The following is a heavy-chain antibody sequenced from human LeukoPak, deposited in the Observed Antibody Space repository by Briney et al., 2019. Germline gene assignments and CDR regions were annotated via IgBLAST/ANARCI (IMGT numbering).Heavy chain of an antibody. CDR1: GFTFDDYA. Sequence: GSLRLSCAASGFTFDDYAMHWVRQAPGKGLEWVSLISGDGGSTYYADSVKGRFTISRDNSKNSLYLQMNSLRTEDTALYYCAKVFDYDILTGSGAFDIWGQGTMVTVSS. CDR3: AKVFDYDILTGSGAFDI. CDR2: ISGDGGST. D-gene: IGHD3-9*01. J-gene: IGHJ3*02. V-gene: IGHV3-43*02.